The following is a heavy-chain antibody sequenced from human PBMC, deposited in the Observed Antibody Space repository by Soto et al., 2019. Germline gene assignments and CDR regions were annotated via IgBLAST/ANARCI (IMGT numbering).Heavy chain of an antibody. Sequence: GGSLRLSCAASGFTFSSYAMHWVRQAPGKGLEWVAVISYDGSNKYYADSVKGRFTISRDNSKNTLYLQMNSLRAEDTAVYYCARDARPGYCSGGSCYLNWFDPWGQGTLVTVSS. D-gene: IGHD2-15*01. CDR3: ARDARPGYCSGGSCYLNWFDP. V-gene: IGHV3-30-3*01. J-gene: IGHJ5*02. CDR1: GFTFSSYA. CDR2: ISYDGSNK.